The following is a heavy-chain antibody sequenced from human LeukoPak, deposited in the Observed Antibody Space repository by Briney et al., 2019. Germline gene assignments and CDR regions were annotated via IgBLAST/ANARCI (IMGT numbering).Heavy chain of an antibody. V-gene: IGHV4-59*01. J-gene: IGHJ3*02. CDR2: IYYSGST. CDR3: ARTQYQLPFDAFDI. Sequence: SETLFLTCTVSGGSISSYYWSWIRQPPGKGLEWIGYIYYSGSTNYNPSLKSRVTISVDTSKNQFSLKLSSVTAADTAVYYCARTQYQLPFDAFDIWGQGTMVTVSS. CDR1: GGSISSYY. D-gene: IGHD2-2*01.